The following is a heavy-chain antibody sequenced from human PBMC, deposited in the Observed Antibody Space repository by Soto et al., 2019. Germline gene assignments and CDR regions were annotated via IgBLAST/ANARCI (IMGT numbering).Heavy chain of an antibody. D-gene: IGHD3-9*01. Sequence: QVQLVQSGAEVKKPGSSEKVSCKASGGTFSSYTFSWVRQAPGQGLEWMGGIVPLFGSTNNGEIFQGRLTITADESTTTVYMELTGLTSDDTAVYFCARDGDLVTSYRPRGPFDIWGQGTLVTVSS. CDR2: IVPLFGST. V-gene: IGHV1-69*01. CDR1: GGTFSSYT. CDR3: ARDGDLVTSYRPRGPFDI. J-gene: IGHJ3*02.